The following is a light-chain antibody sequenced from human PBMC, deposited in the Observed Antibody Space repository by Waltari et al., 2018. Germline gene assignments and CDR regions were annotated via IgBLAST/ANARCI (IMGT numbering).Light chain of an antibody. V-gene: IGLV2-8*01. CDR2: EVS. CDR1: SSDVGGYHY. J-gene: IGLJ3*02. CDR3: SSYAGSNTWV. Sequence: QSALTQPPSASGSPGQSVTISCTGTSSDVGGYHYVSWYQHHPGKAPKFMMYEVSKRPSGVPDRFSGSKHGNTASLTVSGLQAEDEADYYCSSYAGSNTWVFGGGTKLTVL.